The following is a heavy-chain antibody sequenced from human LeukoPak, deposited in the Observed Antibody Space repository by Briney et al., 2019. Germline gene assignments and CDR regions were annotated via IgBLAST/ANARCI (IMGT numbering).Heavy chain of an antibody. D-gene: IGHD3-16*01. CDR3: AKQLDLGGLDDY. Sequence: PGGSLRLSCAASGFSFGFYGMHWVRQAPGKGLEWVAAISNDGSQKYYGDSVKGRFTISRDNSKNAVYLQMDSLRPDDTAMYYCAKQLDLGGLDDYWGQGTLVTVSS. CDR1: GFSFGFYG. V-gene: IGHV3-30*18. CDR2: ISNDGSQK. J-gene: IGHJ4*02.